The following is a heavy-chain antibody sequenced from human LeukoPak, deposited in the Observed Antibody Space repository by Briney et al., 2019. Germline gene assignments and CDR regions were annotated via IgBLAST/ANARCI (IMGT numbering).Heavy chain of an antibody. V-gene: IGHV3-23*01. CDR1: GFTFSSYG. CDR2: ISGSGETT. CDR3: AKTHGYFDQ. Sequence: QPGGSLRLSCAASGFTFSSYGMTWLRPTPAKGREWVSAISGSGETTYYSDSVKGRFTISRDNSKNTLFLQMNSLRVEDAAMYYCAKTHGYFDQWGQGTLVAVSS. D-gene: IGHD3-22*01. J-gene: IGHJ4*02.